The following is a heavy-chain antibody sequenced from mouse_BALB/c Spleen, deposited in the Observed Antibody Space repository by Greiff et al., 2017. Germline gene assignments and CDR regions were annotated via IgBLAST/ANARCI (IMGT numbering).Heavy chain of an antibody. Sequence: EVMLVESGGGLVKPGGSLKLSCAASGFTFSDYYMYWVRQTPEKRLEWVATISDGGSYTYYPDSVKGRFTISRDNAKNNLYLQMSSLKSEDTAMYYCASTVVATGFDYWGQGTTLTVSS. CDR1: GFTFSDYY. CDR2: ISDGGSYT. J-gene: IGHJ2*01. CDR3: ASTVVATGFDY. V-gene: IGHV5-4*02. D-gene: IGHD1-1*01.